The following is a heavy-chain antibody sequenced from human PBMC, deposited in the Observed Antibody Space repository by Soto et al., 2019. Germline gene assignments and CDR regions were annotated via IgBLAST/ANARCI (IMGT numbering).Heavy chain of an antibody. Sequence: EVQLLESGGGLVQPGGSLRLSCAASGFTFSSYAMSWVRQAPGKGLEWVSAISGSGGSTYYADSVKGRFTISRDNSKNTLYLQMNSVRAEDTAVYYCAKDRIHDIVVVPAAVRRVGGFDYWGQGTLVTVSS. V-gene: IGHV3-23*01. CDR3: AKDRIHDIVVVPAAVRRVGGFDY. CDR2: ISGSGGST. J-gene: IGHJ4*02. D-gene: IGHD2-2*01. CDR1: GFTFSSYA.